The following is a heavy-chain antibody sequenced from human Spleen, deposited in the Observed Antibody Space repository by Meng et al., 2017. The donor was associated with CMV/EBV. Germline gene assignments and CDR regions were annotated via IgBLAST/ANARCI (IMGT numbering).Heavy chain of an antibody. Sequence: GGSLRLSCAASGFTVSSNYMSWVRQAPGKGLEWVSVIYSGGSAYYADSVRGRFTISRDNAKNSLYLQMNSLRAEDTAVYYCARAFYDFWSGIGYWGQGTTVTVSS. J-gene: IGHJ6*02. CDR3: ARAFYDFWSGIGY. CDR2: IYSGGSA. V-gene: IGHV3-66*01. D-gene: IGHD3-3*01. CDR1: GFTVSSNY.